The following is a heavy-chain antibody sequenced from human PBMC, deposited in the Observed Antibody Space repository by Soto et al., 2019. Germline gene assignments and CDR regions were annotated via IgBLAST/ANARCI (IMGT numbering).Heavy chain of an antibody. Sequence: EVQLVESGGGLVKPGRSLRLSCTASGFTFGDYAMSWFRQAPGKGLEWVGFIRSKAYGGTTEYAASVKGRFTISRDDSKSIAYLQMNSLKTEDTAVYYCTRDGGKILTGYYTRGDAFDIWGQGTMVTVSS. J-gene: IGHJ3*02. D-gene: IGHD3-9*01. CDR2: IRSKAYGGTT. V-gene: IGHV3-49*05. CDR1: GFTFGDYA. CDR3: TRDGGKILTGYYTRGDAFDI.